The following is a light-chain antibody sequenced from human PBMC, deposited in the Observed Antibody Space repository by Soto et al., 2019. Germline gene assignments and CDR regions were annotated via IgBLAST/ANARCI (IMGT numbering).Light chain of an antibody. J-gene: IGKJ2*01. Sequence: DIVMTQSPDSLAVSLGERATINCKSSLSVLYSSNNKNYLAWYQQSPGQPPKLLIYWASTRESGVPDRFSGSGSGTDFTLTISSLQAEDVAVYYCQQYYSTPYTFGQGTKLEIK. CDR1: LSVLYSSNNKNY. V-gene: IGKV4-1*01. CDR2: WAS. CDR3: QQYYSTPYT.